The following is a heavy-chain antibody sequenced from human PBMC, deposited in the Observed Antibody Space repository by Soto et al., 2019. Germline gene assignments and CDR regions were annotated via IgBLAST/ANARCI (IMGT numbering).Heavy chain of an antibody. CDR2: INSDGSST. CDR1: GFTFSSYW. J-gene: IGHJ5*02. D-gene: IGHD2-21*01. Sequence: EVQLVESGGGLVQPGGSLRLSCAASGFTFSSYWMHWVRQAPGKGLVWVSRINSDGSSTSYADSVKGRFTISRDHAKNPLYLQMNSLRAEDTAVYYCARDHVVSRNWFDPWGQGTLVTVSS. CDR3: ARDHVVSRNWFDP. V-gene: IGHV3-74*01.